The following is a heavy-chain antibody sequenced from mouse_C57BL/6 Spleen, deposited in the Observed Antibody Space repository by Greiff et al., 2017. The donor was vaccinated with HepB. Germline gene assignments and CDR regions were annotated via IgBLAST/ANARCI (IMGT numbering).Heavy chain of an antibody. Sequence: VQLQQSGAELVRPGASVKLSCTASGFNIKDDYMHWVKQRPEQGLEWIGWIDPENGDTEYASKLQGKATITADTSSNTAYLQLSSLTSEDTAVYYCTTQLRPYYFDYWGQGTTLTVSS. V-gene: IGHV14-4*01. D-gene: IGHD3-2*02. CDR1: GFNIKDDY. CDR2: IDPENGDT. CDR3: TTQLRPYYFDY. J-gene: IGHJ2*01.